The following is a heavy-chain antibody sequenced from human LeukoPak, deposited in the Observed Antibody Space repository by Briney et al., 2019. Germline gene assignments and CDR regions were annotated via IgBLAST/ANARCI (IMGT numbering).Heavy chain of an antibody. CDR1: GFTFSSYG. CDR3: ARGDYYDSSRTSFDP. Sequence: GGSLRLSRAASGFTFSSYGMHWVRQAPGKGLEWVAVIWYDGSNKYYADSVKGRFTISRDNSKNTLYLQMNSLRAEDTAVYYCARGDYYDSSRTSFDPWGQGTLVTVST. CDR2: IWYDGSNK. V-gene: IGHV3-33*01. J-gene: IGHJ5*02. D-gene: IGHD3-22*01.